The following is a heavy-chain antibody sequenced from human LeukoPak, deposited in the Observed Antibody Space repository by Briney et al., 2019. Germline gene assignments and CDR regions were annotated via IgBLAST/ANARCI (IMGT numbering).Heavy chain of an antibody. CDR1: GYTFTSYD. CDR2: MNPNSGST. D-gene: IGHD6-13*01. CDR3: ARGRPSAGTSDLLRPFDY. J-gene: IGHJ4*02. V-gene: IGHV1-8*01. Sequence: ASVKVSCKASGYTFTSYDINWVRQATGQGLEWMGWMNPNSGSTGYGQKFQGRVTMTRDTSLTTAYLDLSGLRSEDTAVYYCARGRPSAGTSDLLRPFDYWGQGTLVTVSS.